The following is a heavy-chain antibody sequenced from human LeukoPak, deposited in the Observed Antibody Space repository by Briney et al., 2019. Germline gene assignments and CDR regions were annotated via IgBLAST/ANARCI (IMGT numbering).Heavy chain of an antibody. D-gene: IGHD6-13*01. CDR3: AKDSKQQLVGFYFDY. V-gene: IGHV3-23*01. J-gene: IGHJ4*02. CDR1: GFTFSSYA. CDR2: ISGSGGST. Sequence: GGSLRLSCAASGFTFSSYAMSWVRQAPGKGLEWVSAISGSGGSTYYADSVKGRYTISRDNSKNTLYLQMNSLRAEDTAVYYCAKDSKQQLVGFYFDYWGQGTLVTVSS.